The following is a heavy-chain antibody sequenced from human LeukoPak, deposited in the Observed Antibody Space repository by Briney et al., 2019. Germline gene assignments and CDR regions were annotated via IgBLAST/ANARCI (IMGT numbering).Heavy chain of an antibody. D-gene: IGHD5-18*01. CDR3: ASLRGYSYAWYFDL. J-gene: IGHJ2*01. Sequence: PGGSLRLSCATSGFIFNNYGMNWVRQAPGKALEWVSYISSSGTTIYYADSVRGRFTISRDNARNSLYLQMNNLRAEDTAVYYCASLRGYSYAWYFDLWGRGTLVTVSS. CDR1: GFIFNNYG. CDR2: ISSSGTTI. V-gene: IGHV3-48*01.